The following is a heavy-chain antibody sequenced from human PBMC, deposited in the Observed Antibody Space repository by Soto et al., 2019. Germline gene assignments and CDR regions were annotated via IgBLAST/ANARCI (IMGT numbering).Heavy chain of an antibody. D-gene: IGHD2-2*01. Sequence: QVQLVQSGAEVKKPGASVKVSCKASGYTFTSYDINWVRQATGQGLEWRGWMKPNGGNTGYAHKFQGRVTMNSNTSISTAYMELSSLRSEDTAVYYCAREYQLLSYYYYMDVWGKGTTVTVSS. CDR1: GYTFTSYD. CDR3: AREYQLLSYYYYMDV. J-gene: IGHJ6*03. V-gene: IGHV1-8*01. CDR2: MKPNGGNT.